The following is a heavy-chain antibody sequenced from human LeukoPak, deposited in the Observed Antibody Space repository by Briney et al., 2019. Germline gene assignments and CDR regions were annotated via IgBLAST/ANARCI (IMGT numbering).Heavy chain of an antibody. V-gene: IGHV3-23*01. J-gene: IGHJ4*02. Sequence: GGSLRLSCAASGFTFSSYAMSWVRQAPGKGPEWVSGISTSGDTTSYADSVRGRFTISRDNPRNMLYMQMSSLTDEDTAVYYCAIMHRYYDGSGYWVHWGQGALVTVSS. CDR2: ISTSGDTT. CDR3: AIMHRYYDGSGYWVH. CDR1: GFTFSSYA. D-gene: IGHD3-22*01.